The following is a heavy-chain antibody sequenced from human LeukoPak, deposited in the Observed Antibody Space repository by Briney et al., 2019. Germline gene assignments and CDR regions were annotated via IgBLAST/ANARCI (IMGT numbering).Heavy chain of an antibody. J-gene: IGHJ4*02. CDR2: VYYSGST. D-gene: IGHD3-10*01. CDR1: GGSISSSGSY. CDR3: ARQYYYDSRSYSVARYFDC. V-gene: IGHV4-39*01. Sequence: PSETLSLTCSVSGGSISSSGSYWGWIRQPPGKGLEWIGSVYYSGSTYYNPSLKSRVTISVDTSKNQFSLKLSSVTAADTAVYYCARQYYYDSRSYSVARYFDCWGQGTLVTVSS.